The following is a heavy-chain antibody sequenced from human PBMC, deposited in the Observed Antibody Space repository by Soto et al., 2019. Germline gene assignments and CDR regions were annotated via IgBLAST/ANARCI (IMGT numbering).Heavy chain of an antibody. CDR3: ARLHSHGTYGMDV. J-gene: IGHJ6*02. D-gene: IGHD5-18*01. Sequence: QVLLVQSGAEAKKPGSSVKVSCKTSGGTFSSYAISWVRQAPGQGLEWMGGIIPIFGTTNYAQKFQGRITMTADESTKTAYMELSTLRSEDTAVYYCARLHSHGTYGMDVWGQGTTVTVSS. CDR1: GGTFSSYA. CDR2: IIPIFGTT. V-gene: IGHV1-69*01.